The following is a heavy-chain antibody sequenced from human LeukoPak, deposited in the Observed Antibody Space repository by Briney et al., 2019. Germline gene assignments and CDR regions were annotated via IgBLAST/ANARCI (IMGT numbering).Heavy chain of an antibody. D-gene: IGHD6-13*01. J-gene: IGHJ6*03. Sequence: ASVKVSCKASGYTFTSYYMHWVRQAPGQGLEWMGIINPSGGSTSYAQKFQGRVTMTRDMSTSTVYMELSSLRAEDTALYYCAKDATAVPGTVYMDVWGKGTTVTISS. V-gene: IGHV1-46*01. CDR1: GYTFTSYY. CDR3: AKDATAVPGTVYMDV. CDR2: INPSGGST.